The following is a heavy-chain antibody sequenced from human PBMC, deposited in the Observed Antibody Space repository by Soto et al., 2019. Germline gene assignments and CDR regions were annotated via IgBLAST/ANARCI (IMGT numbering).Heavy chain of an antibody. CDR3: AREYGYCTGTTCSHWFAP. V-gene: IGHV1-18*04. Sequence: QVQLVQSGAEVKKPGASVKVSCKASGYRFTTYDISWVRQAPGQGLEWMGWITTYNGNANYAQKFQGRVNMTTDTSTSTAYMELRSLRSDDTAVYYCAREYGYCTGTTCSHWFAPWGQGTLVTVSS. D-gene: IGHD2-8*02. CDR1: GYRFTTYD. J-gene: IGHJ5*02. CDR2: ITTYNGNA.